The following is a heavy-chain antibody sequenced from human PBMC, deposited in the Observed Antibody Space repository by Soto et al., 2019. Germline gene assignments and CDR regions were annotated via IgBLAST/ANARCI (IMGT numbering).Heavy chain of an antibody. V-gene: IGHV3-30*03. CDR2: ISYDGSNK. Sequence: QVQLVESGGGVVQPGRSLRLSCAASGFTFSSYGMHWVRQAPGKGLEWVAVISYDGSNKYYADSVKGRFTISRDNSKNRLYLQVNSLSADEMAVYFCVRTRKGGDAEEDCSGGSCSYYGMVVGGQGTRVTVSS. CDR1: GFTFSSYG. CDR3: VRTRKGGDAEEDCSGGSCSYYGMVV. D-gene: IGHD2-15*01. J-gene: IGHJ6*02.